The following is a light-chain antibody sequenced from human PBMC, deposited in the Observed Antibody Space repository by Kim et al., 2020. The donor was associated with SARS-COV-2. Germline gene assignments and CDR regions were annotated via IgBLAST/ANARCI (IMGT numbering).Light chain of an antibody. V-gene: IGLV6-57*03. CDR1: SGSIAGTY. CDR3: QSYDTSALWV. Sequence: NFMLTQPHSVSESLGKTVTISCTRGSGSIAGTYVQWYQQRPGGAPTTVIYENDQRPSGVPDRFSGSIDSSSNSASLTISGLKTEDEADYYCQSYDTSALWVFGGGTKVTVL. CDR2: END. J-gene: IGLJ3*02.